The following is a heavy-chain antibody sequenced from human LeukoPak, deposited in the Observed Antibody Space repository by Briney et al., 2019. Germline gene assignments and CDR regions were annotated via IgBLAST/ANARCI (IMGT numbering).Heavy chain of an antibody. J-gene: IGHJ6*03. CDR1: GFTFSDYY. D-gene: IGHD6-13*01. CDR3: AKRGIAARYYMDV. Sequence: GGSLRLSCAASGFTFSDYYMSWIRQAPGKGLEWVSYISGSGSTIYYADSVKGRFTISRDNAKNSLYLQMNSLRAEDTAVYYCAKRGIAARYYMDVWGKGTTVTVSS. V-gene: IGHV3-11*01. CDR2: ISGSGSTI.